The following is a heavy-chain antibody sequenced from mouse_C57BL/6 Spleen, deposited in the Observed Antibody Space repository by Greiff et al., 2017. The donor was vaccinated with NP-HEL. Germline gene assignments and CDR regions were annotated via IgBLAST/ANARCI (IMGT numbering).Heavy chain of an antibody. J-gene: IGHJ4*01. V-gene: IGHV5-9-1*02. CDR2: ISSGGDYI. CDR3: TRDSGVDAMDY. CDR1: GFTFSSYA. D-gene: IGHD1-1*01. Sequence: VESGEGLVKPGGSLKLSCAASGFTFSSYAMSWVRQTPEKRLEWVAYISSGGDYIYYADTVKGRFTISIDYARNALYLQMSSLKSEDTAMYYCTRDSGVDAMDYWGQGTSVTVSS.